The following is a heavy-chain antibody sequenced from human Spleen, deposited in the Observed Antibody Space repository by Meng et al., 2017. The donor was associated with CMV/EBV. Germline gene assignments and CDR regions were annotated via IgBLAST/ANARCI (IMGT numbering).Heavy chain of an antibody. J-gene: IGHJ3*01. CDR1: GGPSSSGDNY. D-gene: IGHD3/OR15-3a*01. V-gene: IGHV4-30-4*08. CDR2: IYNTGST. Sequence: LTCSVSGGPSSSGDNYWSWIRQPPGKGLEWIAYIYNTGSTSYNPSLKSRVTVSMDTSRSQFSLILTSVTAADTAMYYCARGLGAFDFWGQGTMVTVSS. CDR3: ARGLGAFDF.